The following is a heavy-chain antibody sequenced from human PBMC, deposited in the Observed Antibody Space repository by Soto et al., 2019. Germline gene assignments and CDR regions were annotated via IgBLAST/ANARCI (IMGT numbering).Heavy chain of an antibody. CDR3: NLISGRPGEDY. V-gene: IGHV4-39*01. Sequence: SEALSLTCTVSGGSISSSSYCWGWIRQPPGKGLEWIGSIYYSGSTYYNPSLKSRVTISVDTSKNQFSLKLSSVTAADTAVYYCNLISGRPGEDYWGHGTLFPVPS. D-gene: IGHD1-26*01. CDR1: GGSISSSSYC. J-gene: IGHJ4*01. CDR2: IYYSGST.